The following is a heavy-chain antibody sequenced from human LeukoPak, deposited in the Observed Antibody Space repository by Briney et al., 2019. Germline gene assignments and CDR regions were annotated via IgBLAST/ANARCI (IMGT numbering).Heavy chain of an antibody. V-gene: IGHV3-7*01. CDR2: LKEDVSAR. CDR1: GFSISSHW. D-gene: IGHD3-10*01. J-gene: IGHJ4*02. CDR3: ARGPPYGSRSDFLDY. Sequence: GGSLRLSCVASGFSISSHWMSCVRQAPGKGLEWVASLKEDVSARNLVDSVKGRFTISTDNAKNSLNLQMNSLRVEDTAVYYCARGPPYGSRSDFLDYWGLGTLVTVSS.